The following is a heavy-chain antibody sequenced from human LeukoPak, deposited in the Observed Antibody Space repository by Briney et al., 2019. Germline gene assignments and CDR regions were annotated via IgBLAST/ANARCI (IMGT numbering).Heavy chain of an antibody. CDR1: GGSISSYY. D-gene: IGHD5-24*01. CDR3: ARVVRDGYNYYFDY. V-gene: IGHV4-4*07. Sequence: SETLPLTCTASGGSISSYYWSWIRQPAGKGLEWIGRIYTSGSTNYNPSLKSRVTMSVDTSKNQFSLKLSSVTAADTAVYYCARVVRDGYNYYFDYWGQGTLVTVSS. CDR2: IYTSGST. J-gene: IGHJ4*02.